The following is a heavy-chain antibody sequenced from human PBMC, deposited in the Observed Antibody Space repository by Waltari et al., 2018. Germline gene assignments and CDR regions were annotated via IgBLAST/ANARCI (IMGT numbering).Heavy chain of an antibody. CDR3: AKAGGSRYYYGMDV. J-gene: IGHJ6*02. CDR2: ISWNSGSI. D-gene: IGHD3-10*01. V-gene: IGHV3-9*01. CDR1: GFTFDDYA. Sequence: EVQLVESGGGLVQPGRSLRLSCAASGFTFDDYAMHWVRPAPGKGLEWVSGISWNSGSIGYADSVKGRFTISRDNAKNSLYLQMNSLRAEDTALYYCAKAGGSRYYYGMDVWGQGTTVTVSS.